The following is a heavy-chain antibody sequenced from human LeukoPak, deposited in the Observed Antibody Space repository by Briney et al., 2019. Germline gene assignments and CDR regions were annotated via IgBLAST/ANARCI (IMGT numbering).Heavy chain of an antibody. J-gene: IGHJ4*02. CDR2: IYYDGSKK. CDR1: GFTFSYYG. CDR3: ARDLGSTNYYFDY. V-gene: IGHV3-33*01. D-gene: IGHD2-8*01. Sequence: GTSLRLSCAASGFTFSYYGFHWGRQTPGKGLEWVAVIYYDGSKKYYTDSVKGRFTTSRDNSKNTLFLQMNSLRAEDTAVYYCARDLGSTNYYFDYWGQGTLVTVSS.